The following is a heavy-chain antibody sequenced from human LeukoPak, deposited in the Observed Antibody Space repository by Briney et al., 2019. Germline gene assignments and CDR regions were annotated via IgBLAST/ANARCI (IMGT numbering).Heavy chain of an antibody. J-gene: IGHJ4*02. Sequence: QSGGSLRLSCAASGFTFSSYWMHWVRQAPGKGLVWVSRINSDGSSTSYADSVKGRFTISRDNAKNTLYLQMNSLRAEDTAVYYCVRRGTYSSSFDYWGQGTLVTVSS. D-gene: IGHD6-13*01. CDR1: GFTFSSYW. CDR2: INSDGSST. V-gene: IGHV3-74*01. CDR3: VRRGTYSSSFDY.